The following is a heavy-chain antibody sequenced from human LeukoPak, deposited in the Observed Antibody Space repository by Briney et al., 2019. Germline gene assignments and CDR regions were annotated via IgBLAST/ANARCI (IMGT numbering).Heavy chain of an antibody. J-gene: IGHJ6*02. Sequence: SETLSLTCTVSGGSISSSSCYWGWIRQPPGKGLEWIGSIYYSGSTYYNPSLKSRVTISVDTSKNQFSLNLSSVTAADTAVYYCARRYDFWSGYSYYYGMDVWGQGTTVTVSS. CDR3: ARRYDFWSGYSYYYGMDV. V-gene: IGHV4-39*01. CDR2: IYYSGST. D-gene: IGHD3-3*01. CDR1: GGSISSSSCY.